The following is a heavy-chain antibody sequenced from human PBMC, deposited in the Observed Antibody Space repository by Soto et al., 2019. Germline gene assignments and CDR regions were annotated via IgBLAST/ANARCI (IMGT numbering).Heavy chain of an antibody. CDR3: ARGGHDYGDYGMDV. V-gene: IGHV1-69*18. CDR2: IIPIFATG. Sequence: QVQLVQSGTEVKKPGSSEKVSCKASGGTLTSYVINWVRQAPGQGLEWMGRIIPIFATGDYAQKFQGRVTISADDSASTVYMELSSLRSEDTAVYYCARGGHDYGDYGMDVWGQGTTVAV. J-gene: IGHJ6*02. D-gene: IGHD4-17*01. CDR1: GGTLTSYV.